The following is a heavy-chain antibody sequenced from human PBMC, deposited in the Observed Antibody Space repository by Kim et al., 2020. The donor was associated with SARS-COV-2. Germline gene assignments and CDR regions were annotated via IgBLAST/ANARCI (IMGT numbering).Heavy chain of an antibody. D-gene: IGHD6-13*01. Sequence: GGSLRLSCAASGFTFSSYGMHWVRQAPGKGLEWVAVISYDGSNKYYADSVKGRFTISRDNSKNTLYLQMNSLRAEDTAVYYCANGRGSSWPKFDYWGQGTLVTVSS. V-gene: IGHV3-30*18. CDR1: GFTFSSYG. CDR2: ISYDGSNK. J-gene: IGHJ4*02. CDR3: ANGRGSSWPKFDY.